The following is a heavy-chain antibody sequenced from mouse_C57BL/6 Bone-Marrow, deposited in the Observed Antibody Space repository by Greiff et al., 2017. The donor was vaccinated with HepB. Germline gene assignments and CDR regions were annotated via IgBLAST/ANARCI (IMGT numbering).Heavy chain of an antibody. CDR3: ARRYYGSSHWYFDV. CDR1: GFTFSDYG. CDR2: ISNLAYSI. Sequence: GKLMESGGGLVQPGGSLKLSCAASGFTFSDYGMAWVRQAPRKGPEWVAFISNLAYSIYYADTVTGRFTISRENAKNTLYLEMSSLRSEDTAMYYCARRYYGSSHWYFDVWGTGTTVTVSS. V-gene: IGHV5-15*04. D-gene: IGHD1-1*01. J-gene: IGHJ1*03.